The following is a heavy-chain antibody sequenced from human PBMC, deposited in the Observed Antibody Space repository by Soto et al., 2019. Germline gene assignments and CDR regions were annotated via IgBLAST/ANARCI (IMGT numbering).Heavy chain of an antibody. V-gene: IGHV4-59*01. CDR2: IYYSGST. J-gene: IGHJ4*02. D-gene: IGHD5-18*01. Sequence: SETLSLTCNVSGGSISSYYWSWIRQPPGKGLEWIGYIYYSGSTNYNPSLKSRVTISVDTSKNQFSLKLSSVTAADTAVYYCARVDVDTAMVIDYWGQGTLDTVSS. CDR3: ARVDVDTAMVIDY. CDR1: GGSISSYY.